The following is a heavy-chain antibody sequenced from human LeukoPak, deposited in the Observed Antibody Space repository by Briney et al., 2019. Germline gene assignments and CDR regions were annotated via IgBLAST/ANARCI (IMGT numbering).Heavy chain of an antibody. V-gene: IGHV3-23*01. CDR2: ISGSGGTT. CDR3: AHSSGYYQPFDY. CDR1: GFTFGSYA. J-gene: IGHJ4*02. D-gene: IGHD3-22*01. Sequence: PGGSLRLSCEASGFTFGSYAMTWVRQAPGKGLEWVSGISGSGGTTYYADSVKGRFTISRDNSENTLYLRLSSLRAEDTAVYYCAHSSGYYQPFDYWGQGTLVTVSS.